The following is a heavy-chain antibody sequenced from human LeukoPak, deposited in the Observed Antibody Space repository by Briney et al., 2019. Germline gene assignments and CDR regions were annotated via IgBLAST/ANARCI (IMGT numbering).Heavy chain of an antibody. J-gene: IGHJ5*02. CDR2: FDPEDGET. CDR1: GYTLTELS. V-gene: IGHV1-24*01. Sequence: ASVTVSCTVSGYTLTELSMHWVRQAPGKGLEWMGGFDPEDGETIYAQKFQGRVTMTEDTSTDTAYMELSSLRPEDTAVYYCATDYDFWSFDPWGQGTLVTVSS. CDR3: ATDYDFWSFDP. D-gene: IGHD3-3*01.